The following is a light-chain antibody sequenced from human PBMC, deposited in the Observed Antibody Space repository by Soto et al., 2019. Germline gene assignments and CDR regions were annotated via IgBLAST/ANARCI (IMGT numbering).Light chain of an antibody. V-gene: IGKV3-11*01. Sequence: EIVLTQSPATLSLSPGDGSTLSCRSSRSVDSLLACYQQKPGQAPRLLIHDASSRATGIPARFSGSGSGTDFTLTITSLEPEDFAVYYCQVRNSWPPSITFGQGTRLEIK. CDR2: DAS. CDR1: RSVDSL. J-gene: IGKJ5*01. CDR3: QVRNSWPPSIT.